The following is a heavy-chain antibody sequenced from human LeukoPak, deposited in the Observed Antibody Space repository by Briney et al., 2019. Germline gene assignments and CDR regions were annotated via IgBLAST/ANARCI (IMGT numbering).Heavy chain of an antibody. Sequence: HPGRSLRLSCAASGFTFSSYWMSWVRQAPGKGLEWVANIKQGGSEKYYVDSVKGRFTNSRDNAKNALYLQMNSLRAEDTAVYFCARGQTTVTNWGQGTLVTVSS. D-gene: IGHD4-17*01. V-gene: IGHV3-7*03. J-gene: IGHJ4*02. CDR1: GFTFSSYW. CDR2: IKQGGSEK. CDR3: ARGQTTVTN.